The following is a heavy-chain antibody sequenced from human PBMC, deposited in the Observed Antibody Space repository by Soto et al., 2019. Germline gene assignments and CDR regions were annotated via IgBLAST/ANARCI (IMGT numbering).Heavy chain of an antibody. CDR1: GGSFSGYY. CDR3: ARDRVVTMVRGVLHYYGMDV. CDR2: INHSGST. D-gene: IGHD3-10*01. J-gene: IGHJ6*02. V-gene: IGHV4-34*01. Sequence: SETLSLTCAVYGGSFSGYYWSWIRQPPGKGLEWIGEINHSGSTNYNPSLKSRVTISVDTSKNQFSLKLSSVTAADTAVYYCARDRVVTMVRGVLHYYGMDVWGQGTTVTVSS.